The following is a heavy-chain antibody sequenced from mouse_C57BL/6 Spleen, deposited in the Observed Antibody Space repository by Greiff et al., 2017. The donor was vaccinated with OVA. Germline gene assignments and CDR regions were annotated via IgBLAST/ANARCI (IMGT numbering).Heavy chain of an antibody. CDR1: GYTFTSYW. CDR3: ARWGDWAY. J-gene: IGHJ3*01. Sequence: VQLQQPGAELVMPGASVKLSCKASGYTFTSYWMHWVKQRPGQGLEWIGEIDPSDSYTNYNQKFKGKSTLTVDKSSSTAYMQLSSLTSEDSAVYYCARWGDWAYWGQGTLVTVSA. CDR2: IDPSDSYT. V-gene: IGHV1-69*01. D-gene: IGHD3-3*01.